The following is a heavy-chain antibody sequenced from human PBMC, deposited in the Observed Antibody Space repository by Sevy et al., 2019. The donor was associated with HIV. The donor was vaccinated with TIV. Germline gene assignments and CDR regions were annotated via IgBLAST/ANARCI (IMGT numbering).Heavy chain of an antibody. V-gene: IGHV3-21*01. Sequence: GGSLRLSCAASGFTFSSYSMNWVRQAPGRGLEWVSSITSGSSFIFYAGSVKGRFTISRDNAKNSLYLQMNSLRAAVTPVYYCARPTSVMSEYEPLDNARFYGMDVWGPGTTVTVSS. J-gene: IGHJ6*02. D-gene: IGHD4-4*01. CDR3: ARPTSVMSEYEPLDNARFYGMDV. CDR2: ITSGSSFI. CDR1: GFTFSSYS.